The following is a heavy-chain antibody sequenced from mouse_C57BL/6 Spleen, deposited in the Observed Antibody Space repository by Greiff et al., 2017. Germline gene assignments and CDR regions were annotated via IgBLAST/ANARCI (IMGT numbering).Heavy chain of an antibody. D-gene: IGHD3-1*01. V-gene: IGHV1-52*01. CDR1: GYTFTSYW. Sequence: QVQLQQPGAELVRPGSSVKLSCKASGYTFTSYWMHWVKQRPIQGLEWIGNIYPSDSETHYNQKFKDKATLTVDKSSSTAYMQLSSLTSEYSAVYYCSSSGSDFGYWGQGATLTVAS. J-gene: IGHJ2*01. CDR3: SSSGSDFGY. CDR2: IYPSDSET.